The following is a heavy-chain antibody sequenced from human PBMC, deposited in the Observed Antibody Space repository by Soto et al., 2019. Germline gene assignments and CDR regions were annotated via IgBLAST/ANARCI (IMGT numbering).Heavy chain of an antibody. J-gene: IGHJ6*02. V-gene: IGHV1-2*02. CDR2: INPNSGGT. D-gene: IGHD3-22*01. Sequence: GASVKVSCKASGYTFTGYYMHWVRQAPGQGLEWMGWINPNSGGTNYAQKFQGRVTMTRDTSISTAYMELSRLRSDDTAVYYCARNYYDSSGYYSYYYYGMDVWGQGTTVTVPS. CDR3: ARNYYDSSGYYSYYYYGMDV. CDR1: GYTFTGYY.